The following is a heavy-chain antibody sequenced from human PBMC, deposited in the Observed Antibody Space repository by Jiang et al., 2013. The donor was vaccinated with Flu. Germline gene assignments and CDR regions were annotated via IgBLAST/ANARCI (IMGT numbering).Heavy chain of an antibody. J-gene: IGHJ4*02. CDR1: GGTFSSYS. V-gene: IGHV1-69*02. CDR2: STPFLGVA. CDR3: ATMNDY. Sequence: GAEVKKPGSSVKVSCKASGGTFSSYSISWVRQAPGQGLEWLGRSTPFLGVANYAQKFQGRVTITADKSTSTVYMELSSLRSEDTAVYYCATMNDYWGQGTLVTVPS.